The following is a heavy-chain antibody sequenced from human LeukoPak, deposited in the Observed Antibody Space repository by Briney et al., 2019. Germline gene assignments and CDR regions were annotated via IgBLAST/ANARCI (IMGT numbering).Heavy chain of an antibody. CDR3: ARDRCSSTSCYLLAPLGSSPDAFDI. Sequence: GASVKVSCKASGYTFSSYDVSWVRQAPGQGLEWMGWISTYNGETNYAQKYQGRVAMTTDTSTSTAYMELRSLRYDDTAVYYCARDRCSSTSCYLLAPLGSSPDAFDIWGQGTMVTVSS. CDR1: GYTFSSYD. CDR2: ISTYNGET. V-gene: IGHV1-18*01. D-gene: IGHD2-2*01. J-gene: IGHJ3*02.